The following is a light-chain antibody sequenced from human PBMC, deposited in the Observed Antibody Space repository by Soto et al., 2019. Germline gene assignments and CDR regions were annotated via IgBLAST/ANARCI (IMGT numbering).Light chain of an antibody. V-gene: IGKV1-5*03. CDR1: QSISNS. CDR3: RQYVSYPVT. J-gene: IGKJ4*01. Sequence: DIQMTQSPSTLSASVGDRVTITCRASQSISNSFAWYQQKPGKAPNLLIYKASSLESGVPSRFSGSGSGTEFTLTISSLQPDDFATYYCRQYVSYPVTFGGGTKVEMK. CDR2: KAS.